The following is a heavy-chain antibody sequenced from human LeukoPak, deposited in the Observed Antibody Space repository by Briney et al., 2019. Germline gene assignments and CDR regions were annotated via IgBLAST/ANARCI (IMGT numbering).Heavy chain of an antibody. J-gene: IGHJ3*02. CDR3: ARSMDIVVVVAAVNDAFDI. D-gene: IGHD2-15*01. CDR2: IYYSGST. V-gene: IGHV4-59*01. Sequence: SETLSLTCTVSGGSISSYYWSWIRQPPGKGLEWIGYIYYSGSTNYNPSLKSRVTISVDTSKNQFSLKLSSVTAADTAVYYCARSMDIVVVVAAVNDAFDIWGQGTMVTVSS. CDR1: GGSISSYY.